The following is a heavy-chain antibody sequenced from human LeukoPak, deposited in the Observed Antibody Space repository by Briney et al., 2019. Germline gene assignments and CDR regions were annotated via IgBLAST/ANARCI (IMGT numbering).Heavy chain of an antibody. D-gene: IGHD3-22*01. CDR1: GFTFSVYF. Sequence: GGSLRLSCAASGFTFSVYFMGWVRQAPGKGLEWVSVIYSGGSTYYADSVKGRFTIPRDNSKNTLYLQMNSLRAEDTAVYYCARNYYDSSGYYYPDYWGQGTLVTVSS. CDR2: IYSGGST. CDR3: ARNYYDSSGYYYPDY. V-gene: IGHV3-53*01. J-gene: IGHJ4*02.